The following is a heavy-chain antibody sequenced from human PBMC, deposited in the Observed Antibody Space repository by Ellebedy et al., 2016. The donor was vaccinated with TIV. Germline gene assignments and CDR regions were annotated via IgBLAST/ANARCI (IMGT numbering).Heavy chain of an antibody. CDR1: GLIVSNNY. CDR3: ARGLREWDLKSGIVPGNWFDP. Sequence: GGSLRLSCAASGLIVSNNYISWVRQAPGKGLEWVSVIDAAGRTNYADSVKGRFTISRDNAKNSLYLQMNSLRAEDTAVYYCARGLREWDLKSGIVPGNWFDPWGQGTLVTVSS. CDR2: IDAAGRT. D-gene: IGHD1-26*01. J-gene: IGHJ5*02. V-gene: IGHV3-53*01.